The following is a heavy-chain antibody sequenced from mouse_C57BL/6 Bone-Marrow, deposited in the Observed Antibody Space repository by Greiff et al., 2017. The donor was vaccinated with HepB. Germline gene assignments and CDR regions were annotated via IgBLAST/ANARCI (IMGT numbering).Heavy chain of an antibody. CDR2: IYPRSGNT. CDR1: GYTFTSYG. J-gene: IGHJ1*03. CDR3: ASDGYYVPYWYFDV. Sequence: QVQLQQSGAELARPGASVKLSCKASGYTFTSYGISWVKQRTGQGLEWIGEIYPRSGNTYYNEKFKGKATLTADKSSSTAYMELRILTSEDSAVYFCASDGYYVPYWYFDVWGTGTTVTVSS. V-gene: IGHV1-81*01. D-gene: IGHD2-3*01.